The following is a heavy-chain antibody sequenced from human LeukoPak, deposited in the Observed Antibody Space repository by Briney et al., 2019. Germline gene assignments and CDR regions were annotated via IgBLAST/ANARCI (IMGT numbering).Heavy chain of an antibody. Sequence: SETLSLTCTVSGYSISSGYCWGWVRQPPGKGLEWIGSICHSGSTYYNPSLKSRVTISVDTSKNQFSLKLSSVTAADTAVYYCARDGSWGRFDFWGQGTLVTVSS. J-gene: IGHJ4*02. V-gene: IGHV4-38-2*02. CDR1: GYSISSGYC. D-gene: IGHD2-15*01. CDR3: ARDGSWGRFDF. CDR2: ICHSGST.